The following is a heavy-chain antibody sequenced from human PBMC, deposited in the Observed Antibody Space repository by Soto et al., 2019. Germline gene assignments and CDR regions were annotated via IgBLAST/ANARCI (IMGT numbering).Heavy chain of an antibody. CDR3: ARELPQRQGRNMDV. J-gene: IGHJ6*02. CDR2: INHRGSL. V-gene: IGHV4-31*03. Sequence: TLSLTCTVTVGSVTSGDQYWSWIRQRPGEGLEWFGYINHRGSLYYNPSLKGRVSMSVDTSKNQFSLNLSSVTAADTAVYYCARELPQRQGRNMDVWGQGTTVTVSS. D-gene: IGHD1-1*01. CDR1: VGSVTSGDQY.